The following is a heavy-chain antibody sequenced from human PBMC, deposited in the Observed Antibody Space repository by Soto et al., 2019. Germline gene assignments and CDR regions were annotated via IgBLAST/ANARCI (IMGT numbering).Heavy chain of an antibody. Sequence: QPGGSLRLSCVASGFSFNKYAMIWVRQAPGKGQEWVSGITGSGNTIEYTASVKGRFTISRDNSKNTVYLQMDGLRAEDTAMYYCAKDDVAGDGLWLVSDWGQEIPVTVSS. D-gene: IGHD2-21*02. J-gene: IGHJ4*02. CDR1: GFSFNKYA. CDR2: ITGSGNTI. CDR3: AKDDVAGDGLWLVSD. V-gene: IGHV3-23*01.